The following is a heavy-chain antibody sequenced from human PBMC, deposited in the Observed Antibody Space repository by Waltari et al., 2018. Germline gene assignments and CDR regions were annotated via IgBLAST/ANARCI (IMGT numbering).Heavy chain of an antibody. V-gene: IGHV3-30*02. CDR1: GFTFSSNG. CDR3: ARDRFLEWLLPDY. CDR2: IRYDGSEK. J-gene: IGHJ4*02. D-gene: IGHD3-3*01. Sequence: QVQLVESGGGVVQPAGSLRLSCAVSGFTFSSNGMHWVRQAPGKGREWVAFIRYDGSEKYYVDSVKGRFTISRDNAKNSLYLQMNSLRAEDTAVYYCARDRFLEWLLPDYWGQGTLVTVSS.